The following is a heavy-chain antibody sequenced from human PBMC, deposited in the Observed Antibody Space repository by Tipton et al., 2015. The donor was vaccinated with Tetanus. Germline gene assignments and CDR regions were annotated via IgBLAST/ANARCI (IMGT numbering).Heavy chain of an antibody. D-gene: IGHD1-20*01. V-gene: IGHV4-4*07. CDR2: IYINGRN. CDR1: GDSISSNY. CDR3: ARRRYTWNRGGFDI. Sequence: GLVKPSETLSLTCTVSGDSISSNYWSWIRQPAGKGPEWIGRIYINGRNNYNPSLKSRVTMSIDTSKRQFSLRLNSLTAADTAVYYCARRRYTWNRGGFDIWGQGTMVILSS. J-gene: IGHJ3*02.